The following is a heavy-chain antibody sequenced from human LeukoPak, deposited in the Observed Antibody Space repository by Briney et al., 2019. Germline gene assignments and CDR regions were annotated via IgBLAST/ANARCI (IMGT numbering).Heavy chain of an antibody. CDR3: AKGNTMIVVVYYFDY. CDR2: ISGSSDRT. CDR1: GFTFSSYA. D-gene: IGHD3-22*01. V-gene: IGHV3-23*01. J-gene: IGHJ4*02. Sequence: QSGGSLRLSCAASGFTFSSYAMSWVRQAPGKGLKWVSSISGSSDRTYYADSVKGRFTISRDNSKNTLYLQMSSLRAEDTAVYYCAKGNTMIVVVYYFDYWGQGTLVTVSS.